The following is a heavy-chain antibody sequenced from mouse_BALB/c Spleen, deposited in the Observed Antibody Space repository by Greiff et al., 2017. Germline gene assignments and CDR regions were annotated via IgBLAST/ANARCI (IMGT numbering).Heavy chain of an antibody. CDR3: ARAPYYYGSPAWFAY. V-gene: IGHV5-6-3*01. Sequence: EVQGVESGGGLVQPGGSLKLSCAASGFTFSSYGMSWVRQTPDKRLELVATINSNGGSTYYPDSVKGRFTISRDNAKNTLYLQMSSLKSEDTAMYYCARAPYYYGSPAWFAYWGQGTLVTVSA. CDR1: GFTFSSYG. CDR2: INSNGGST. J-gene: IGHJ3*01. D-gene: IGHD1-1*01.